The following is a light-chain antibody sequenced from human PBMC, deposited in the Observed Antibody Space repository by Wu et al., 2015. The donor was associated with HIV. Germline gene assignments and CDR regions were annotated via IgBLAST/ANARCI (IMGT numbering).Light chain of an antibody. J-gene: IGKJ4*01. CDR2: GAS. Sequence: IVLRQSPGTLSLSLGDRAIFSCRASQRISDSYVSWYQQKPGQAPRLLIYGASNRATGVPERFSGRGFGTDFSLIISSLEPEDFAVYYCQQHSGWPHTFGGGTKVEIK. V-gene: IGKV3-11*01. CDR3: QQHSGWPHT. CDR1: QRISDSY.